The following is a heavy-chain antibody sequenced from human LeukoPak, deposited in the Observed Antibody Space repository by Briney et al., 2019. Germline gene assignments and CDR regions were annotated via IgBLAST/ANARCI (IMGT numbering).Heavy chain of an antibody. J-gene: IGHJ5*02. CDR2: IYYSGST. CDR1: GFTFSSYG. D-gene: IGHD6-13*01. Sequence: GSLRLSCAASGFTFSSYGMHWIRQPPGKGLEWIGSIYYSGSTYYNPSLKSRVTISVDTSKNQFSLKLSSVTAADTAVYYCARDRSSWYGNSWFDPWGQGTLVTVSS. CDR3: ARDRSSWYGNSWFDP. V-gene: IGHV4-39*07.